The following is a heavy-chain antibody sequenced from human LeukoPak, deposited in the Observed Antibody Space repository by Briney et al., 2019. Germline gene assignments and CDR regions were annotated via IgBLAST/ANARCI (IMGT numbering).Heavy chain of an antibody. D-gene: IGHD3-10*01. CDR3: ATDYNGSGKPMFDY. J-gene: IGHJ4*02. CDR1: GGTFSNYA. V-gene: IGHV1-69*04. CDR2: IIPFLGVT. Sequence: ASVKVSCKASGGTFSNYAISWVRQAPGQGLEWMGRIIPFLGVTNYAQKFQGRVTITADKSTSTAYMELSSLRSEDTALYYCATDYNGSGKPMFDYWGQGTLVTVSS.